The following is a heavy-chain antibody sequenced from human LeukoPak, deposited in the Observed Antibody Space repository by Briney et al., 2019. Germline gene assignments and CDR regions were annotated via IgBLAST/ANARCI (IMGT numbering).Heavy chain of an antibody. V-gene: IGHV4-34*01. Sequence: SETLSLTCAVYGGSFSGYYWSWIRQPPGKGLEWIGEINHSGRTNYNPSLKSRVTISVDTSKNQFSLKLSSVTAADTAVYYCASVVGSARQYGMDVWGQGTTVTVSS. CDR3: ASVVGSARQYGMDV. J-gene: IGHJ6*02. CDR2: INHSGRT. CDR1: GGSFSGYY. D-gene: IGHD3-10*01.